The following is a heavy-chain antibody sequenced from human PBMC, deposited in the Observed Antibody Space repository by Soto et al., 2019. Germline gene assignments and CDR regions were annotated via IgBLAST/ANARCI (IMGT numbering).Heavy chain of an antibody. J-gene: IGHJ6*02. CDR3: VKDGSSGWPYYYGMDV. V-gene: IGHV3-30*18. CDR1: GFTFSSYG. D-gene: IGHD6-19*01. Sequence: PRGSLRLSCAASGFTFSSYGMHWVRQAPGKGLERVAVISYDGSNKYYADSVKGRFTISRDNSKNTLYLQMSSLRAEDTAVYYCVKDGSSGWPYYYGMDVWGQGTTVTVSS. CDR2: ISYDGSNK.